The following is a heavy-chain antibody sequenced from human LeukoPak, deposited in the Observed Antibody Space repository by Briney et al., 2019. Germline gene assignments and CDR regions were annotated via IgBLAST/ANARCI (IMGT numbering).Heavy chain of an antibody. CDR3: GRDCSGGSCNLFDY. J-gene: IGHJ4*02. D-gene: IGHD2-15*01. CDR1: GFTFSSYG. Sequence: GRSLRLSCAASGFTFSSYGMHWVRQAPGKGLEWVAVLWYDGSNKYYADSVKGRFTISRDNSKNTLYLQMNSLGAEDTAVYYCGRDCSGGSCNLFDYWGQGTLVTVSS. CDR2: LWYDGSNK. V-gene: IGHV3-33*01.